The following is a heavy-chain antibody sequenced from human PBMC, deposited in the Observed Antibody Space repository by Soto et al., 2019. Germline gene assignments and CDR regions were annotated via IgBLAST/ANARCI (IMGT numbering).Heavy chain of an antibody. J-gene: IGHJ4*02. CDR1: GYTFTGYY. V-gene: IGHV1-2*04. D-gene: IGHD6-13*01. Sequence: ASVKVSCKASGYTFTGYYMHWVRQAPGQGLEWMGWINPNSGGTNYAQKFQGWVTMTRDTSISTAYMELSRLRSDDTAVYYCARGYSSSWNAGDFDYWGQGTLVTVSS. CDR2: INPNSGGT. CDR3: ARGYSSSWNAGDFDY.